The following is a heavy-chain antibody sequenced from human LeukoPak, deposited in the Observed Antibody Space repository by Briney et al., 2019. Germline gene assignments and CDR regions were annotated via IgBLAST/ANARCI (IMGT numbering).Heavy chain of an antibody. Sequence: GGSLRLSCTASGFTFGDYAMSWVRQAPGKGLEWVGFIRNKAYGGTAEYAASVKGRFTISRDDSKSIAYLQMNSLKTEDTAVYYCARSIIGLRGFDYWGQGTLVTLSS. CDR2: IRNKAYGGTA. CDR1: GFTFGDYA. V-gene: IGHV3-49*04. J-gene: IGHJ4*02. CDR3: ARSIIGLRGFDY. D-gene: IGHD1-20*01.